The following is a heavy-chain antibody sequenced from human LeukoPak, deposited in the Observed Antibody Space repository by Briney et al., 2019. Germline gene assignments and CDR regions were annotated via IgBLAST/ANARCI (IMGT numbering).Heavy chain of an antibody. Sequence: SETLSLTCTVSGYSISSGYYWGWIRQPPGKGLGWIGSIYHSGSTYYNPSLKSRVTISVDTSKNQFSLKLSSVTAADTAVYYCARDTYGSSSSVSVRYFDYWGQGTLVTVSS. V-gene: IGHV4-38-2*02. D-gene: IGHD6-6*01. CDR2: IYHSGST. CDR3: ARDTYGSSSSVSVRYFDY. CDR1: GYSISSGYY. J-gene: IGHJ4*02.